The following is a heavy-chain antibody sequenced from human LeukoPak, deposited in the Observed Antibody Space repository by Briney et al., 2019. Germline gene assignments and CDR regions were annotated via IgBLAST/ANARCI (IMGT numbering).Heavy chain of an antibody. J-gene: IGHJ6*02. V-gene: IGHV1-46*01. CDR2: INPSGGST. CDR1: GYTFTSYY. Sequence: ASLKVSCTASGYTFTSYYMHWVRQAPGQGLEWMGIINPSGGSTSYAQKFQGRVTMTRDTSTSTVYMELSSLRSEDTAVYYCARVGFWSGYPGGRGMDVWGQGTTVTVSS. CDR3: ARVGFWSGYPGGRGMDV. D-gene: IGHD3-3*01.